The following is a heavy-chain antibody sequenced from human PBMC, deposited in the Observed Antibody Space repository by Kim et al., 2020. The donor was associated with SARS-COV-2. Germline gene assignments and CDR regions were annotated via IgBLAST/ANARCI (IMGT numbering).Heavy chain of an antibody. J-gene: IGHJ4*02. V-gene: IGHV4-34*01. Sequence: SLKSRVTISVDTSKNQFSLKLSSVTAADTAVYYWARLGGRVGIQLGPDDYWGQGTLVTVSS. D-gene: IGHD5-18*01. CDR3: ARLGGRVGIQLGPDDY.